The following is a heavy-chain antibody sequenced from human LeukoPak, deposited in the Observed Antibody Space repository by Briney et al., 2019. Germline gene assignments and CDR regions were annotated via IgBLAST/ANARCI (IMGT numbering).Heavy chain of an antibody. Sequence: ASETLSLTCTVSGGSISSYFWSWIRQPPGKGLEWIGYIYNGGSTNYNPSLKSRVTISVDTSKNQFSLKLTSVTAADTAVYYCATLRDGYEFDYWGQGTLVTVSS. CDR3: ATLRDGYEFDY. CDR2: IYNGGST. D-gene: IGHD5-24*01. J-gene: IGHJ4*02. V-gene: IGHV4-59*01. CDR1: GGSISSYF.